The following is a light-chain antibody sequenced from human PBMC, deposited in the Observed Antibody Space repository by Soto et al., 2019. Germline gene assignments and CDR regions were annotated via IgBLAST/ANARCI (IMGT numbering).Light chain of an antibody. J-gene: IGKJ2*01. CDR2: AAS. Sequence: DIQMTQSPSSLSASVGGRVTITCRASQSISSYLNWYQQKPGKAPKLLIYAASSLQSGVPSRFSGSGSGTDFTLTISSLQPEDFATYYCQQSYSFGQGTKLEIK. CDR1: QSISSY. CDR3: QQSYS. V-gene: IGKV1-39*01.